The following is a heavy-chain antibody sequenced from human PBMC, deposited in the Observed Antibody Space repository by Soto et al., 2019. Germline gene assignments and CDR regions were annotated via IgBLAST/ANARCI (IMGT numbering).Heavy chain of an antibody. Sequence: PGGSMSLACAASGVTVNSQEMTWLRSVPGKGLEWVSGITRGGGSTYYADSVKGRCTISRDNSKNTLYLQMNSLRIEDTAVYFCANEDPSEGYSLYKWGQGSPVTVS. J-gene: IGHJ1*01. V-gene: IGHV3-NL1*01. D-gene: IGHD1-1*01. CDR1: GVTVNSQE. CDR2: ITRGGGST. CDR3: ANEDPSEGYSLYK.